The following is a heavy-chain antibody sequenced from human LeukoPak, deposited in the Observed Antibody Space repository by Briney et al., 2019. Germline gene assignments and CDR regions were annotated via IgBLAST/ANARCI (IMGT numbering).Heavy chain of an antibody. CDR1: GDSVSSNSAA. Sequence: SPALSLTCAISGDSVSSNSAAWNWIRQSPSRGLEWLGRTYYRSKCYNDYAVSVKSRITINPDTSNNQFSLQLNSVTPEDTAVYYCARTMIAAAGINWFDPWGQGTLVTVSS. CDR3: ARTMIAAAGINWFDP. V-gene: IGHV6-1*01. J-gene: IGHJ5*02. D-gene: IGHD6-13*01. CDR2: TYYRSKCYN.